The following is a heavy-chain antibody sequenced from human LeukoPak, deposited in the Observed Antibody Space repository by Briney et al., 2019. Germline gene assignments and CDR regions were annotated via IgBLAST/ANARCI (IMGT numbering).Heavy chain of an antibody. V-gene: IGHV4-30-2*01. CDR3: ARVSPPRHYFDY. CDR1: GGSISSGGYS. J-gene: IGHJ4*02. CDR2: IYLSGST. Sequence: SQTLSLTCAVSGGSISSGGYSWSWIRQPPGKGLEWIGYIYLSGSTYYNPSLKSRVTISVDRSKNQFSLKLNSVTAADTAVYYCARVSPPRHYFDYWGQGTLVTVSS.